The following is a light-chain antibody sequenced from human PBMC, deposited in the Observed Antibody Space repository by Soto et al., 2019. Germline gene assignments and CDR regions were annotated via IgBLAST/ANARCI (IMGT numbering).Light chain of an antibody. CDR2: RNN. CDR3: AAWDDSLTGWV. J-gene: IGLJ3*02. CDR1: RSNIGTNY. Sequence: QSVLTQPPSASGTPGQRVTISCSGSRSNIGTNYVYWYQHLPGTAPKLLIYRNNEWPSGVPERFSGAKSGTSASLAISGPRSEDEGDYYCAAWDDSLTGWVFGGGTKLTVL. V-gene: IGLV1-47*01.